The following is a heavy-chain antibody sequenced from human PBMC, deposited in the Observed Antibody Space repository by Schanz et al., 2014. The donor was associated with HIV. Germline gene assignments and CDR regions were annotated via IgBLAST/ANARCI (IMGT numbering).Heavy chain of an antibody. J-gene: IGHJ6*02. CDR1: GFTFSSYW. D-gene: IGHD6-13*01. CDR2: IYSDGSTT. V-gene: IGHV3-74*01. CDR3: VRDNHDSTWYEGYYYGMDV. Sequence: EVQLVESGGGVVQPGGSLRLSCAASGFTFSSYWMHWVRQVPGKGLVWVSRIYSDGSTTSYADSVKGRFTISRDNAKNTLYLQMNSLRAVDTAVYYCVRDNHDSTWYEGYYYGMDVWGQGTTVTVSS.